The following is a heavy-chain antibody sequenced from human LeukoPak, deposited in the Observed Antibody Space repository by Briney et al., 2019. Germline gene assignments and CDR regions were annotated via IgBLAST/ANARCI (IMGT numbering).Heavy chain of an antibody. CDR1: RFIFKIYD. Sequence: PGGSLRLSWAACRFIFKIYDYVMHWVRQGPGKGLEWVSYISRSSSTMYYADSVKGRFTISRDDAKNSLYLQRNSLSRGDTALYYCARAGSGWYFDYWGQGALVAVSS. V-gene: IGHV3-48*01. J-gene: IGHJ4*02. CDR2: ISRSSSTM. CDR3: ARAGSGWYFDY. D-gene: IGHD6-19*01.